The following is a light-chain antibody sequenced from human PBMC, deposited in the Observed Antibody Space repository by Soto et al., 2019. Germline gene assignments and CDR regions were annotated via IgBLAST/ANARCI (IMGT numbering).Light chain of an antibody. CDR1: QSVSNNY. V-gene: IGKV3-20*01. J-gene: IGKJ1*01. Sequence: EIVLTQSPGTLSLPPGERATLSCRASQSVSNNYLAWYQQKPGQAPRLLIYGASNRATGIPDRFSGSGSGTDFTLTISRLEAEDFAVYYCQQYGSSGTFGQGTKVDIK. CDR3: QQYGSSGT. CDR2: GAS.